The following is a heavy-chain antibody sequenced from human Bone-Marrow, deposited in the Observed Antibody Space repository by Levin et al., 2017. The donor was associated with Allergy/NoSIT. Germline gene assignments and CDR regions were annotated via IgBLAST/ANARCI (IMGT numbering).Heavy chain of an antibody. CDR3: ARATIFGVADHPSDY. D-gene: IGHD3-3*01. CDR2: ISAYNGNT. Sequence: ASVKVSCKASGYTFTSYGISWVRQAPGQGLEWMGWISAYNGNTNYAQKLQGRVTMTTDTSTSTAYMELRSLRSDDTAVYYCARATIFGVADHPSDYWGQGTLVTVSS. V-gene: IGHV1-18*01. J-gene: IGHJ4*02. CDR1: GYTFTSYG.